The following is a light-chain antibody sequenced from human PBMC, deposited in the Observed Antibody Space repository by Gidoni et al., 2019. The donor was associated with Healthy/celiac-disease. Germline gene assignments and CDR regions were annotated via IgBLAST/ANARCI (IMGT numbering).Light chain of an antibody. V-gene: IGKV3-20*01. CDR1: QSVSSSY. Sequence: EIVLSQSPGTLSLSPVERATLSCRASQSVSSSYLAWYQQKPGQAPRLLIYGASSSATGIPDRLSGSGSGTDFTLTISRLEPEDFAVYYCQQYGSSPLCSFGRGTKLEIK. J-gene: IGKJ2*04. CDR2: GAS. CDR3: QQYGSSPLCS.